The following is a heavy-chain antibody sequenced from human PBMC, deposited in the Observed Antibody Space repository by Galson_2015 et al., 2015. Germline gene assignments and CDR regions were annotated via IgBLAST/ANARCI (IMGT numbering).Heavy chain of an antibody. CDR2: IKSKTDGGTT. J-gene: IGHJ4*02. Sequence: SLRLSCAASGFTFSNAWMSWVRQAPGKGLEWVGRIKSKTDGGTTDYAAPVKGRFTISRDDSKNTLYLQMNSLKTEDTAVYYCTTDFGAAAGGDFDYWGQGTLVTVSS. CDR3: TTDFGAAAGGDFDY. CDR1: GFTFSNAW. V-gene: IGHV3-15*01. D-gene: IGHD6-13*01.